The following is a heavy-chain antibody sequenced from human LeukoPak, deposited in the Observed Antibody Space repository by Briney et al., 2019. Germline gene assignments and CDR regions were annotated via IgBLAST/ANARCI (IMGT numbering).Heavy chain of an antibody. V-gene: IGHV1-2*02. CDR3: ARVISSSLGLYYFDY. J-gene: IGHJ4*02. CDR1: GYTFTSYY. Sequence: ASVKVSCKASGYTFTSYYMHWVRQAPGQGLEWMGIINPNSGGTNYAQKFQGRVTMTRDTSISTAYMELSRLRSDDTAVYYCARVISSSLGLYYFDYWGQGTLVTVSS. D-gene: IGHD6-13*01. CDR2: INPNSGGT.